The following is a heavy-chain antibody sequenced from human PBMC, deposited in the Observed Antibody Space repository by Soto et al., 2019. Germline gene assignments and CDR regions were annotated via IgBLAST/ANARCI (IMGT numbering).Heavy chain of an antibody. Sequence: GASVKVSCKASGYTFTSYDINWVRQATGQGLEWMGWMNPNSGNTNYAQKFQGRVTMTRNTSISTAYMELSSLRSEDTAMYYCASHTMAPVGSGWYGVVVDYWGQGTLVTVSS. CDR3: ASHTMAPVGSGWYGVVVDY. D-gene: IGHD6-19*01. J-gene: IGHJ4*02. V-gene: IGHV1-8*01. CDR1: GYTFTSYD. CDR2: MNPNSGNT.